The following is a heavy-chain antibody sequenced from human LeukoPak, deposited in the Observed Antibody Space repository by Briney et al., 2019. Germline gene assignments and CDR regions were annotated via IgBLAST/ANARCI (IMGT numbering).Heavy chain of an antibody. D-gene: IGHD3-10*01. Sequence: GGSLRLPCATSGFTFSSYWMNWVRQAPGKGLVWASRINSDGSSTSYADSVKGRFTISKDKSKNTLYLQMNSLRAEDTAVYYCARGGVGLLWFGELLPCDFWGQGTLVTVSS. CDR2: INSDGSST. CDR3: ARGGVGLLWFGELLPCDF. J-gene: IGHJ4*02. CDR1: GFTFSSYW. V-gene: IGHV3-74*01.